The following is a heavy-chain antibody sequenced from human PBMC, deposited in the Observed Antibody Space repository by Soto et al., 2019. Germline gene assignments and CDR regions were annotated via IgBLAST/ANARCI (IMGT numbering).Heavy chain of an antibody. CDR1: GTSVSNYY. CDR3: ARGGIKLSYDFEY. V-gene: IGHV4-4*07. Sequence: PSETLSLTCSVSGTSVSNYYWSWIRQPAGKGLEHIGRIYTSGSTSYNPSLKSRVTMSMDTSQTQIYLNLTSVNAADTAVYYCARGGIKLSYDFEYWGQGSLVTVSA. J-gene: IGHJ4*02. D-gene: IGHD3-10*01. CDR2: IYTSGST.